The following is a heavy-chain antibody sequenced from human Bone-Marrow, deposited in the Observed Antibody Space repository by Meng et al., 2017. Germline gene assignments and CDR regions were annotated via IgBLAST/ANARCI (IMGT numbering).Heavy chain of an antibody. D-gene: IGHD3-16*01. CDR2: IIPIFGTA. V-gene: IGHV1-69*13. CDR1: GGTFSSYA. CDR3: ARPMRVVTYYVYVWGSFAPFDY. J-gene: IGHJ4*02. Sequence: SVKVSCKASGGTFSSYAISWVRQAPGQGLEWMGGIIPIFGTANYAQKFQGRVTITADESTSTAYMELSSLRSEDTAVYYCARPMRVVTYYVYVWGSFAPFDYWGQGTLVTVSS.